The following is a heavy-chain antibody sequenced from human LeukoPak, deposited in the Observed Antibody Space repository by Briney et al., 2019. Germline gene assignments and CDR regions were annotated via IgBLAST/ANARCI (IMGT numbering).Heavy chain of an antibody. V-gene: IGHV1-69*02. CDR1: GGTFSSYT. Sequence: SVKVSCKASGGTFSSYTISWVRQAPGQGLEWMGRIIPILGIANYAQKFQGRATFTADKSTSTAYMELSRLRPRATAVFHFPRVSNYDSSGYCDFDYWGQGTLVTVSS. D-gene: IGHD3-22*01. J-gene: IGHJ4*02. CDR2: IIPILGIA. CDR3: PRVSNYDSSGYCDFDY.